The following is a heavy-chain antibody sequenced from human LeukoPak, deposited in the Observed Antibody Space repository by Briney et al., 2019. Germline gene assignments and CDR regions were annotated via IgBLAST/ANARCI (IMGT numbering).Heavy chain of an antibody. Sequence: PGGSLRLSCAASGFTFSSYAMSWVRQAPGKGLEWVSAISGSGGSTYYADSVKGRFTISRDNSKNTLYLQMNSLRAEGTAVYYCAKEDQRTYYDFWSGGVYFAYWGQGTLVTVSS. D-gene: IGHD3-3*01. V-gene: IGHV3-23*01. CDR2: ISGSGGST. CDR1: GFTFSSYA. CDR3: AKEDQRTYYDFWSGGVYFAY. J-gene: IGHJ4*02.